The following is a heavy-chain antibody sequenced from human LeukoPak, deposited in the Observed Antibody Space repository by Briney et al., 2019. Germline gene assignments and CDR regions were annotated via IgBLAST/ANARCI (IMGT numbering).Heavy chain of an antibody. Sequence: GGSLRLSCAASGFTFYSYWMHWVRQAPGKGLEWVSCINGDGSTSNYADSVKGRFTISRDNTKNTLYLQMNSLRAEDTAIYYCARDEPAVTTGPPVGSWGQGNLVTVSS. CDR2: INGDGSTS. CDR1: GFTFYSYW. CDR3: ARDEPAVTTGPPVGS. D-gene: IGHD4-17*01. V-gene: IGHV3-74*01. J-gene: IGHJ4*02.